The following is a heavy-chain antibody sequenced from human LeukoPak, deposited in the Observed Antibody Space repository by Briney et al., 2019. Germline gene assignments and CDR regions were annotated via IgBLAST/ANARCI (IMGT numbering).Heavy chain of an antibody. V-gene: IGHV3-66*01. CDR2: TYSGGNT. CDR1: GFTVTTNY. J-gene: IGHJ6*03. D-gene: IGHD5-18*01. Sequence: GGSLRLSCAASGFTVTTNYMSWVRQAPGKGLEWVSVTYSGGNTYYADSVKDRFTISRDNSKNTLYLQMNSLRAEDTAVYFCARVPYGYLGYYYYHMDVWGKGITVTISS. CDR3: ARVPYGYLGYYYYHMDV.